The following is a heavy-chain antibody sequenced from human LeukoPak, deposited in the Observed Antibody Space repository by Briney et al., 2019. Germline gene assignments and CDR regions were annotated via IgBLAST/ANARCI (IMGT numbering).Heavy chain of an antibody. CDR2: IYYSGST. J-gene: IGHJ4*02. CDR1: GGSISSGDYY. Sequence: SETLSLTCAVSGGSISSGDYYWSWIRQPPGKGLEWIGYIYYSGSTYYNPSLKSRVTISVDTSKNQFSLKLSSVTAADTAVYYCARDPLGYCSGGSCLDYWGQGTWSPSPQ. D-gene: IGHD2-15*01. V-gene: IGHV4-30-4*01. CDR3: ARDPLGYCSGGSCLDY.